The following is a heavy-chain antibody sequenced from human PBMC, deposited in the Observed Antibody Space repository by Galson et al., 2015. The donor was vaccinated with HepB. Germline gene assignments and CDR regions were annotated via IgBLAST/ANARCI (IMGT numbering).Heavy chain of an antibody. CDR3: ARGSGITMVRGVILSTAYGMDV. CDR2: ISYDGSNK. CDR1: GFTFSSYA. V-gene: IGHV3-30*04. Sequence: SLRLSCAASGFTFSSYAMHWVRQAPGKGLEWVAVISYDGSNKYYADSVKGRFTISRDNSKNTLYLQMNSLRAEDTAVYYCARGSGITMVRGVILSTAYGMDVWGQGTTVTVSS. J-gene: IGHJ6*02. D-gene: IGHD3-10*01.